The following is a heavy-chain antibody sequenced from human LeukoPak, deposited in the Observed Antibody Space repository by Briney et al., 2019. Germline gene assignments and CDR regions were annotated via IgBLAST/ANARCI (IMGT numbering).Heavy chain of an antibody. CDR1: GYSFTSYW. D-gene: IGHD1-26*01. CDR2: IYPGDSDT. V-gene: IGHV5-51*01. Sequence: GESLKISCKGSGYSFTSYWIGWVRQMPGKGLEWMGIIYPGDSDTRYSPSFQGQVTISADKSISTAYLQWSSLKASDTAMYYCARVVRSGSRRGGWFDPWGQGTLVTVSS. J-gene: IGHJ5*02. CDR3: ARVVRSGSRRGGWFDP.